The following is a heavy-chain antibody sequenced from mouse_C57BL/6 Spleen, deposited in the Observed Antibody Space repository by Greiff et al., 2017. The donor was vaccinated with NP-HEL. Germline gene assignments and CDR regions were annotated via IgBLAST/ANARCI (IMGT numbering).Heavy chain of an antibody. CDR1: GYSITSGYY. CDR3: ARDYYSNSHYAMDY. D-gene: IGHD2-5*01. J-gene: IGHJ4*01. Sequence: DVQLQESGPGLVKPSQSLSLTCSVTGYSITSGYYWNWIRQFPGNKLEWMGYISYDGSNNYNPSLKNRISITRDTSKNQFFLKLNSVTTEDTATYYCARDYYSNSHYAMDYWGLGTSVTVSS. CDR2: ISYDGSN. V-gene: IGHV3-6*01.